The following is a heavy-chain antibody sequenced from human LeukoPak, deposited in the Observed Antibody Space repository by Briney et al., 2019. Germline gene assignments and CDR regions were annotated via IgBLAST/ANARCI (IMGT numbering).Heavy chain of an antibody. CDR2: IYIGDSET. J-gene: IGHJ4*02. Sequence: GASLKISSKSSGYSIISYWIGWLRQLRGKGLEWMGIIYIGDSETKSSPSFQGQVTITVDKCINTAYLEWSSLSASDTAMYYFATYGSGSYHGYWGQGTLVTVSS. CDR3: ATYGSGSYHGY. V-gene: IGHV5-51*01. CDR1: GYSIISYW. D-gene: IGHD3-10*01.